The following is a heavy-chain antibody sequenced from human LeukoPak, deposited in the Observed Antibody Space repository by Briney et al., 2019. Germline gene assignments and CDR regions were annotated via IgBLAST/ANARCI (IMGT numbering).Heavy chain of an antibody. CDR3: ASRSSIWSGYQDTLYYFDS. J-gene: IGHJ4*02. CDR2: IYYSGST. V-gene: IGHV4-39*01. Sequence: SETLSLTCTVSGGSISSSSYYWGWIRQPPGKGLGWIGSIYYSGSTYYNPSLKSRVTISVDTSKNQFSLKLSSVTAADTAVYYCASRSSIWSGYQDTLYYFDSWGQGTLVTVSS. CDR1: GGSISSSSYY. D-gene: IGHD3-3*01.